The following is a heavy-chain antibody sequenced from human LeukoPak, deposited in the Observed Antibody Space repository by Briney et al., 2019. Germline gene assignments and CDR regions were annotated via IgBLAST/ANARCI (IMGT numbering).Heavy chain of an antibody. J-gene: IGHJ4*02. CDR2: INPNSGDT. V-gene: IGHV1-2*02. D-gene: IGHD5-18*01. CDR1: GYTFIDYY. CDR3: ARDMDTGPDLFDY. Sequence: ASVKVSCTASGYTFIDYYLHWVRQAPGQGLELMGWINPNSGDTDYAQKFQGRVTMTRDTSISTAYMELSRLRYDDTAVYYCARDMDTGPDLFDYWGQGTLVTVSS.